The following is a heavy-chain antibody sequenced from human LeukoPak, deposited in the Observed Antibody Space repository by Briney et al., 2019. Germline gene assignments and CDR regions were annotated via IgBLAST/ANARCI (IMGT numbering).Heavy chain of an antibody. D-gene: IGHD3-22*01. CDR3: AKVSITYYYDSSGYPV. CDR2: ISGSGGST. J-gene: IGHJ4*02. CDR1: GFTFSSYA. V-gene: IGHV3-23*01. Sequence: GGSLRLSCAASGFTFSSYAMSWVRQAPGKELEWVSAISGSGGSTYYADSVKGRFTISRDNSKNTLYLQMNSLRAEDTAVYYCAKVSITYYYDSSGYPVWGQGTLVTVSS.